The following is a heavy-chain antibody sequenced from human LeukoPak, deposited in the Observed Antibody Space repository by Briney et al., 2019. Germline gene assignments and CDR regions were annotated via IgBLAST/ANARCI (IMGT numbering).Heavy chain of an antibody. D-gene: IGHD3-22*01. CDR2: ISSSSSYI. CDR1: GFTFSSYS. J-gene: IGHJ5*02. V-gene: IGHV3-21*01. Sequence: GGSLRLSCAASGFTFSSYSMYWVRQAPGKGLEWVSSISSSSSYIYYADSVKGRFTISRDNAKNSLYLQMNSLRAEDTAVYYCLPDSSGYYYGNWFDPWGQGTLVTVSS. CDR3: LPDSSGYYYGNWFDP.